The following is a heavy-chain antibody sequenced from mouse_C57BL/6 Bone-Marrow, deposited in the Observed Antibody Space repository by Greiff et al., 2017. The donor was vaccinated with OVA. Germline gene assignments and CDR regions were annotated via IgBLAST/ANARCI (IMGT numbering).Heavy chain of an antibody. D-gene: IGHD3-3*01. J-gene: IGHJ1*03. V-gene: IGHV5-6*01. CDR3: ARHRDWYFDV. CDR1: GFTFSSYG. CDR2: ISSGGSYT. Sequence: EVQGVESGGDSVKPGGSLKLSCAASGFTFSSYGMSWVRQTPDKRLEWVATISSGGSYTYYPDSVKGRFTISRDNAKNTLYLQMSSLKSEDTAMYYCARHRDWYFDVWGTGTTVTVSS.